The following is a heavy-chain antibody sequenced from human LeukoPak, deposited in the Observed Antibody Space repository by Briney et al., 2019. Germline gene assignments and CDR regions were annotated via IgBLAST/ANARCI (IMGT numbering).Heavy chain of an antibody. J-gene: IGHJ4*02. Sequence: PGGSLRLSCAASGFTFSDYGMNWVRQAPGKGLEWVAVVSADGSVKHYADSVKGRFTVSRDNSRNTLYLQINSLRVEDTAVYYCAKEAGYNYAPLDYWGQGTLVTVTS. V-gene: IGHV3-30*18. CDR1: GFTFSDYG. CDR3: AKEAGYNYAPLDY. D-gene: IGHD5-18*01. CDR2: VSADGSVK.